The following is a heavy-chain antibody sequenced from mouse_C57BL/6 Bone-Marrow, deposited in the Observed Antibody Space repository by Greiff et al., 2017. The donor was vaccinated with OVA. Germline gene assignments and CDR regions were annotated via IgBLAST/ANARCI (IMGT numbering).Heavy chain of an antibody. J-gene: IGHJ2*01. D-gene: IGHD1-1*01. CDR1: GYTFTSYW. CDR3: ARRTYYYGSSYYY. CDR2: IHPNSGST. Sequence: VKLQQPGAELVKPGASVKLSCKASGYTFTSYWMHWVKQRPGQGLEWIGMIHPNSGSTNYNEKFKSKATLTVDKSSSTAYMQLSSLTSEDSAVYYCARRTYYYGSSYYYWGQGTTLTVSS. V-gene: IGHV1-64*01.